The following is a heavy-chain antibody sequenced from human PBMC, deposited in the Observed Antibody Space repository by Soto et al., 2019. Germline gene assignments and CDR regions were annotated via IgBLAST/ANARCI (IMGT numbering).Heavy chain of an antibody. V-gene: IGHV3-9*01. D-gene: IGHD1-26*01. Sequence: EVQLVESGGGLVQPGRSLRLSCAASGFTFDDYAMHWVRQAPGKGLEWVSGISWNSGSIGYADSVKGRFTISRDNAKNSLYLQMNSLRAEDTALYYCAKGGGGGWELLPDYWGQGTLVTVSS. J-gene: IGHJ4*02. CDR1: GFTFDDYA. CDR3: AKGGGGGWELLPDY. CDR2: ISWNSGSI.